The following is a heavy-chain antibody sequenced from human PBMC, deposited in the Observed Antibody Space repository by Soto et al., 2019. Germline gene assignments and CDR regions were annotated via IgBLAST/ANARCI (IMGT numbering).Heavy chain of an antibody. D-gene: IGHD3-10*01. Sequence: GGSLRLSCAAPGFTLTNFATSWVRQAPGKGLEWVSVVSGSGITTKYADSVKGRFTISRDNSMNTLYLQLNTLRAEDTAVYYCAKCRGGDYREYYFDYWGLGTLVTVSS. CDR2: VSGSGITT. J-gene: IGHJ4*02. CDR3: AKCRGGDYREYYFDY. V-gene: IGHV3-23*01. CDR1: GFTLTNFA.